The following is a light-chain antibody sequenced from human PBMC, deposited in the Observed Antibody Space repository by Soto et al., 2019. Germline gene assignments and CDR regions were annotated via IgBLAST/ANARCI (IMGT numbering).Light chain of an antibody. J-gene: IGLJ2*01. CDR3: CSYTDASTPVV. CDR1: SSDVGGYNY. Sequence: QSALTQPASVSGSPGQSITISCTGSSSDVGGYNYVSWYQQHPGKAPKLMIYDVSARPSGVSDRFSGSKSGNTASLTISGLQADDESDYYCCSYTDASTPVVFGGGTKLTV. CDR2: DVS. V-gene: IGLV2-14*01.